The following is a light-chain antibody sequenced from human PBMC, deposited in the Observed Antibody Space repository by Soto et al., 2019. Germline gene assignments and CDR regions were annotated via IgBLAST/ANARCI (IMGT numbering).Light chain of an antibody. J-gene: IGKJ2*01. Sequence: EIVLAQSQGTLSLSPGERATLSCRASQSVSSTYLAWYQQKAGQAPRLLIYGAANRATGVPDRFSGSGSATDFTLTISRLEPEDFAVYYCEQYGSSSYAFGQGTKLEIK. CDR1: QSVSSTY. CDR3: EQYGSSSYA. V-gene: IGKV3-20*01. CDR2: GAA.